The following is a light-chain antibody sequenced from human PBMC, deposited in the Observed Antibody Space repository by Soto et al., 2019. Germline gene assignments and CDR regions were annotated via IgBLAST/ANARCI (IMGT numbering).Light chain of an antibody. J-gene: IGLJ2*01. CDR1: SSKIGRNL. CDR2: DND. CDR3: GAWDSSLGVEV. Sequence: QSVLTQPPSLSAAPGQKVTISCSGSSSKIGRNLVSWYQHLPGRAPKLLIYDNDQRPSGIPDRFSGSKSGTSATLGITGLQTGDEADYYCGAWDSSLGVEVFGGGTQLTVL. V-gene: IGLV1-51*01.